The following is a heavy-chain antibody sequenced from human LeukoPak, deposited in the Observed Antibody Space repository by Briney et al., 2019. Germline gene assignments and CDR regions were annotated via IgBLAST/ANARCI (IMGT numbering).Heavy chain of an antibody. V-gene: IGHV3-7*01. D-gene: IGHD2/OR15-2a*01. CDR2: IKQDGSEK. CDR1: GFTFSSYW. Sequence: GGSLRLSCAASGFTFSSYWMSWVRQAPGKGLEWVANIKQDGSEKHYVDSVKGRFAISRDNAKNSLYLQMNSLRAEDTAVYYCARGEECWGYYYYYYMDVWGKGTTVTVSS. J-gene: IGHJ6*03. CDR3: ARGEECWGYYYYYYMDV.